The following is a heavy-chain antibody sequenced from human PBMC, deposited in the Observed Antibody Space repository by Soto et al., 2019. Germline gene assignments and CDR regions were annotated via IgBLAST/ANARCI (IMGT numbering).Heavy chain of an antibody. CDR1: GGCISSGDSY. CDR2: IYYSGST. V-gene: IGHV4-30-4*01. Sequence: SETLSLACTVSGGCISSGDSYWSWIRQPPGKGLEWIGYIYYSGSTYYNPSLKSRVTISVDTSKNQFSLKLSSVTAADTAVYYCATDDGRYSSSHDAFDIWCQGTMVTVSS. J-gene: IGHJ3*02. CDR3: ATDDGRYSSSHDAFDI. D-gene: IGHD6-6*01.